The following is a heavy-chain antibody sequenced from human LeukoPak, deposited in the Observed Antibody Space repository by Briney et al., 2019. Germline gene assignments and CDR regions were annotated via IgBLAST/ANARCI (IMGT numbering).Heavy chain of an antibody. V-gene: IGHV3-20*01. CDR2: INWNGGST. CDR3: ARDRQYCSGGSCTFYGMDV. D-gene: IGHD2-15*01. Sequence: GGSLRLSCAASGFTFDDYGMSWVRQAPGKGLEWVSGINWNGGSTGYADSVKGRFTISRDNAKNSLYLQMNSLRAEDTALYHCARDRQYCSGGSCTFYGMDVWGQGTTVTVSS. J-gene: IGHJ6*02. CDR1: GFTFDDYG.